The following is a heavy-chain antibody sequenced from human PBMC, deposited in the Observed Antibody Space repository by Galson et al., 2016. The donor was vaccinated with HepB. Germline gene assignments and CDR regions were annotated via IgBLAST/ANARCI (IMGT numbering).Heavy chain of an antibody. V-gene: IGHV3-72*01. Sequence: SLRLSCAASGFTFSGHYIDWVRQASGKGLEWVGRSRDKAHSYTTEYAASVKGRFAISRDESENSLYLQMNSLKTEDTAVYYCARDFYDGSCHYMDYWGRGTLVTVSS. CDR2: SRDKAHSYTT. CDR1: GFTFSGHY. D-gene: IGHD2/OR15-2a*01. J-gene: IGHJ4*02. CDR3: ARDFYDGSCHYMDY.